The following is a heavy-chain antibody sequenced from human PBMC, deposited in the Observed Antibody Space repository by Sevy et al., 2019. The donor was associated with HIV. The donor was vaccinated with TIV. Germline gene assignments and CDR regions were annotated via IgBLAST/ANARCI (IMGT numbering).Heavy chain of an antibody. D-gene: IGHD2-21*01. J-gene: IGHJ4*02. CDR2: IYPGDSDT. V-gene: IGHV5-51*01. Sequence: GESLKISCKGSGYSFTSYWIGWVRQMPGKGLEWMGIIYPGDSDTRYSPSFQGQVTISADKSISTAYQQWSSLKASDTAMYYCARRGTRLFVGGGFDYWGQGTLVTVSS. CDR3: ARRGTRLFVGGGFDY. CDR1: GYSFTSYW.